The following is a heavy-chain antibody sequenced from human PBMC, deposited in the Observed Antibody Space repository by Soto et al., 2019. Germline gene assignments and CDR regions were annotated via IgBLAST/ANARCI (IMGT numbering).Heavy chain of an antibody. CDR3: ARDPGGSSSSPGDY. J-gene: IGHJ4*02. CDR2: MWYDGSNK. CDR1: GFTFSDYG. Sequence: QVQLVESGGGVVQPGRSLRLSCAASGFTFSDYGMHWVRQAPGKGLEWVAVMWYDGSNKNYADSVKGRFIISRDNSKNTLYLQMNSLRAEDTAVYYCARDPGGSSSSPGDYWGQGTLVTVSS. D-gene: IGHD6-13*01. V-gene: IGHV3-33*01.